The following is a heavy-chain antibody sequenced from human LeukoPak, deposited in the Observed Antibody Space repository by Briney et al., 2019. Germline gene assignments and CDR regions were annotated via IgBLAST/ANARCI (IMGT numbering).Heavy chain of an antibody. Sequence: GGSLRLSCATSGFTFSNYWMSWVRQAPGKGLEWVANIKQDGSEKYYVDSVKGRFTISRENAKNSLYLQMNSLRVDDMAVYYCAREGQITTGCYYYMDVWGKGSTVTVSS. CDR2: IKQDGSEK. J-gene: IGHJ6*03. CDR3: AREGQITTGCYYYMDV. V-gene: IGHV3-7*01. CDR1: GFTFSNYW. D-gene: IGHD3-16*01.